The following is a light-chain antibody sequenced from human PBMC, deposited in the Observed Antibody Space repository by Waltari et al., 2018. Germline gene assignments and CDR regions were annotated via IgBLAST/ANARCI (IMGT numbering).Light chain of an antibody. Sequence: QPVLTQPPSLSASPGASARLPCTLSSDLTLGRRNIYWYQQKPGRPPNLFLYYNSDSDTQMGPGVPKLVSGSKEPSTNTAFLLISGLQPEDEADYYCQVYDTSTFILFGGGTRLTVL. CDR2: YNSDSDT. V-gene: IGLV5-37*01. CDR3: QVYDTSTFIL. CDR1: SDLTLGRRN. J-gene: IGLJ7*01.